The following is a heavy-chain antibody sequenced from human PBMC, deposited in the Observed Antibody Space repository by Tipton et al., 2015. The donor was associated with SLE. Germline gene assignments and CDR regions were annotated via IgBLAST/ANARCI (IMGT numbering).Heavy chain of an antibody. V-gene: IGHV3-33*06. CDR3: AKDGSITLVRGLIHGGFDY. Sequence: SLRLSCAASGFTFSSYGMHWVRQAPGKGLEWVAIIWYDGSNKYYADSVKGRFTISRDNSKNTLYLQMNSLRAEDTAVYYCAKDGSITLVRGLIHGGFDYWGQGTLVTVSS. CDR2: IWYDGSNK. D-gene: IGHD3-10*01. CDR1: GFTFSSYG. J-gene: IGHJ4*02.